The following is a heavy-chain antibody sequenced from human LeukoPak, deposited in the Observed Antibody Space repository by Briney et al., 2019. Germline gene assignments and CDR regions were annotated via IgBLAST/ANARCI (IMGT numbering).Heavy chain of an antibody. Sequence: SETLSLTCTVSGGSISSYYWSWIRQPAGRGLEWIGRIYTSGSTNYNPSLKSRVTMSVDTSKNQFSLKLSSVTAADTAVYYCARDGSYNDAFDIWGQGTMVTVSS. J-gene: IGHJ3*02. V-gene: IGHV4-4*07. CDR1: GGSISSYY. CDR3: ARDGSYNDAFDI. CDR2: IYTSGST. D-gene: IGHD1-1*01.